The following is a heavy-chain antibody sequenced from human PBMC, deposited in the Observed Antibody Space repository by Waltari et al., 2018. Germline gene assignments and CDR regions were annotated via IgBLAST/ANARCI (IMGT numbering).Heavy chain of an antibody. J-gene: IGHJ4*02. Sequence: QVQLQESGPGLVKPSQTLSLTYTVSGASVGSGNYFWTWIRQPAGKGLEWIGHIDSSGSTTYNSSLKSRAIISLDTSKNQFSLTLNSVTADDTAMYYCVRDHWGPDYWGQGTLVTVSS. V-gene: IGHV4-61*09. CDR3: VRDHWGPDY. CDR1: GASVGSGNYF. D-gene: IGHD7-27*01. CDR2: IDSSGST.